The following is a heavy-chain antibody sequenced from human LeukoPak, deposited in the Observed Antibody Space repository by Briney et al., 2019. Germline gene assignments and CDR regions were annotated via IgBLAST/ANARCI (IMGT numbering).Heavy chain of an antibody. D-gene: IGHD6-13*01. CDR1: GYTFTSYG. V-gene: IGHV1-18*01. Sequence: ASVKVSCKASGYTFTSYGISWVRQAPGQGLEWMGWISAYNGNTNYAQKLQGRVTMTTDTSTSTAYMELRSLRSDDTAVYYCARGRISSSWFYYFDYWGQGTLVTVSS. CDR2: ISAYNGNT. J-gene: IGHJ4*02. CDR3: ARGRISSSWFYYFDY.